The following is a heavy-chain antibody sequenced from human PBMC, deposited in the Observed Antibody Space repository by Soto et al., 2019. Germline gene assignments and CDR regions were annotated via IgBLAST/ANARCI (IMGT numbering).Heavy chain of an antibody. J-gene: IGHJ4*02. D-gene: IGHD3-10*01. V-gene: IGHV1-18*01. Sequence: QVQLVQSGAEVKKPAASVKVSCKASGYTFTSYGISWVRQAPGQGLQWMGWISAYNGNTNYAQKLQGRVTMTTDTSTSTAYLELRSLRSDDPAVYYCAIEYYYGSGPCYWGQGTLVTVSS. CDR1: GYTFTSYG. CDR3: AIEYYYGSGPCY. CDR2: ISAYNGNT.